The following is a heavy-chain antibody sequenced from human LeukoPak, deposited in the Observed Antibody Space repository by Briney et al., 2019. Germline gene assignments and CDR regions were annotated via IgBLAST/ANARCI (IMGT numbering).Heavy chain of an antibody. J-gene: IGHJ4*02. V-gene: IGHV3-33*01. Sequence: PGGSLRLSCAASGFTFSSYGMHWGRQAPGKGLEWVAVIWYDGSNKYYADSVKGRFTISRDNSKNTLYLQMNSPRAEDTAVYYCARERGRVGYCSGGSCYVDYWGQGTLVTVSS. CDR3: ARERGRVGYCSGGSCYVDY. CDR1: GFTFSSYG. D-gene: IGHD2-15*01. CDR2: IWYDGSNK.